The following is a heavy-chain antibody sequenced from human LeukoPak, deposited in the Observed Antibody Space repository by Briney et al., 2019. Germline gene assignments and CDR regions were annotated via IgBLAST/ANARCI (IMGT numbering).Heavy chain of an antibody. V-gene: IGHV3-7*03. CDR2: INDGAFET. D-gene: IGHD4-17*01. J-gene: IGHJ3*02. CDR3: AKDESGLRDAFDI. CDR1: GFNFRAYW. Sequence: PGGSLRLSCAASGFNFRAYWMTWVRQAPGKGLEWVASINDGAFETEYVDPVKGRFTISRDNANKLMYLQMNSLRAEDTAVYYCAKDESGLRDAFDIWGQGTMVTVSS.